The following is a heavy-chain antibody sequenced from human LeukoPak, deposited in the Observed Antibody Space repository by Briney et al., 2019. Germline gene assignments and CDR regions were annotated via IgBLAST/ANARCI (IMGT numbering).Heavy chain of an antibody. J-gene: IGHJ3*02. D-gene: IGHD2-21*02. Sequence: SETLPLTCAVYGGSFSGYCWSWIRQPPGKGLEWIEYIYYSGSTNYNPSLKSRVTISVDTSKNQFSLKLSSVTAADTAVYYCARLVVTAEHDAFDIWGQGTMVTVSS. V-gene: IGHV4-59*01. CDR3: ARLVVTAEHDAFDI. CDR2: IYYSGST. CDR1: GGSFSGYC.